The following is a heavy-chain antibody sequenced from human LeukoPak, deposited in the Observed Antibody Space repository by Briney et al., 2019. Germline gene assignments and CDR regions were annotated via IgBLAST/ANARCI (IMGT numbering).Heavy chain of an antibody. CDR3: ARVGGLRYFDWLATKQHKYYFDY. CDR2: ISYSGNT. CDR1: GGSIISSDYH. D-gene: IGHD3-9*01. V-gene: IGHV4-39*07. Sequence: SETLSLTCTVSGGSIISSDYHWGWVRQPPGKGLEWIGTISYSGNTDYNPSLRSRVTISVDTSKNQFSLKLSSVTAADTAVYYCARVGGLRYFDWLATKQHKYYFDYWGQGTLVTVSS. J-gene: IGHJ4*02.